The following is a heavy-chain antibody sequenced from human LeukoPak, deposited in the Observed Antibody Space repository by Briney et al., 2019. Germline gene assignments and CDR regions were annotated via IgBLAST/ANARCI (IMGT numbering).Heavy chain of an antibody. J-gene: IGHJ4*02. CDR2: IIPIFGTA. Sequence: GASVKVSCKVSGYTLTELSMHWVRQATGQGLEWMGGIIPIFGTANYAQKFQGRVTITADESTSTAYMELSSLRSEDTAVYYCARRAILTGYPYYFDYWGQGTLVTVSS. CDR3: ARRAILTGYPYYFDY. D-gene: IGHD3-9*01. CDR1: GYTLTELS. V-gene: IGHV1-69*13.